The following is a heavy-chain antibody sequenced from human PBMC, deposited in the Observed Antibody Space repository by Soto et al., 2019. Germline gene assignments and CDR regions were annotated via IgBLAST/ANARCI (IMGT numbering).Heavy chain of an antibody. CDR1: EYTFTDYA. Sequence: ASVKVSCKASEYTFTDYAMHWVRQAPGQRLEWMGWINAGNGNTKYSQKFQGRVTITRDTSASTAYMELSSLRSEDTAVYYCARSPYYDILTGPFDYWGQGTLVTVSS. V-gene: IGHV1-3*01. CDR3: ARSPYYDILTGPFDY. CDR2: INAGNGNT. D-gene: IGHD3-9*01. J-gene: IGHJ4*02.